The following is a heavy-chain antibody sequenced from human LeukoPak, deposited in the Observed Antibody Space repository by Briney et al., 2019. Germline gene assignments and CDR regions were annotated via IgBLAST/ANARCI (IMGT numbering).Heavy chain of an antibody. Sequence: GRSLRLSCAASGFTFDDYAMHWVRHAPGKGLEWVSGISWNSGSIGYADSVKGRFTISRDNAKNSLYLQMNSLRAEDTALYYCAKAARDEADAFDIWGQGTMVTVSS. V-gene: IGHV3-9*01. J-gene: IGHJ3*02. CDR2: ISWNSGSI. D-gene: IGHD5-24*01. CDR3: AKAARDEADAFDI. CDR1: GFTFDDYA.